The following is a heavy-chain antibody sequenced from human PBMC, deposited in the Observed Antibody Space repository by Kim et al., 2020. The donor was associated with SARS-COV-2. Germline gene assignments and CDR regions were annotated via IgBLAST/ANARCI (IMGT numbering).Heavy chain of an antibody. V-gene: IGHV3-7*01. CDR3: ARDLGSSYGSGSYNSGY. D-gene: IGHD3-10*01. CDR2: IKQDGSEK. Sequence: GGSLRLSCAASGFTFSSYWMSWVRQAPGKGLEWVANIKQDGSEKYYVDSVKGRFTISRDNAKNSLYLQMNSLRAEDTAVYYCARDLGSSYGSGSYNSGYWGQGTLVTVSS. CDR1: GFTFSSYW. J-gene: IGHJ4*02.